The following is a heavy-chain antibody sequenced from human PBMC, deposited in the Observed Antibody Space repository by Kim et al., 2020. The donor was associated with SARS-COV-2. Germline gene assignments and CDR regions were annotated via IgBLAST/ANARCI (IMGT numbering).Heavy chain of an antibody. CDR1: GYTLTELS. CDR2: FVPEDNDI. V-gene: IGHV1-24*01. J-gene: IGHJ3*01. CDR3: ATDSPPFSYNWNLDAFAL. Sequence: ASVKVSCKVSGYTLTELSIHWVRQAPGKGPEWMGGFVPEDNDIIYAQKFQGRLAVTEDTSTDTAYMELSSLRSDDTAVYYCATDSPPFSYNWNLDAFALWGQGTMLTVSS. D-gene: IGHD1-7*01.